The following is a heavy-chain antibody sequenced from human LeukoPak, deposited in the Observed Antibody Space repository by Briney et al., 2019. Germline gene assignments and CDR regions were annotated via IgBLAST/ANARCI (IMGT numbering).Heavy chain of an antibody. CDR2: ISGSGGST. CDR1: GFTFSSYA. Sequence: GSLRLSCAASGFTFSSYAMSWVRQAPGKGLEWVSAISGSGGSTYYADSVKGRFTISRDNARNSLYLQMNSLRAEDTAVYYCARDSETVTSTSSWFDPWGQGTLVTVSS. D-gene: IGHD4-17*01. J-gene: IGHJ5*02. CDR3: ARDSETVTSTSSWFDP. V-gene: IGHV3-23*01.